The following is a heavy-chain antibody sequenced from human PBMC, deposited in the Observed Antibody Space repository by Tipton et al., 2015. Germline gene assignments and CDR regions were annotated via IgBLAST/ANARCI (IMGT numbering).Heavy chain of an antibody. CDR2: INHGGST. CDR3: ARDLEHGMDV. D-gene: IGHD5-24*01. J-gene: IGHJ6*02. Sequence: TLSLTCTVSGGSFSSYYWSWIRQSPGKGLEWIGEINHGGSTNYNPSLKRRVTISLDSSKHQFSLTLNSVTAADTAVYYCARDLEHGMDVWGQGTTVTVSS. CDR1: GGSFSSYY. V-gene: IGHV4-34*01.